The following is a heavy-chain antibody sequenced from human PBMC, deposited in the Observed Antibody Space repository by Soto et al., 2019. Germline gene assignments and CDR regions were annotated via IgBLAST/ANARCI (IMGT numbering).Heavy chain of an antibody. Sequence: EEQLVESGGGLVQPGESLRLSCGASGFTFSSFSMNWVRQAPGKGLQWVSYITRSSATVLYADSVKGRFTISRDNARNSLYLQMNSLSDEDTAVYYCARPGYGDYMGFDLWGQGTLVTVAS. V-gene: IGHV3-48*02. J-gene: IGHJ4*02. CDR3: ARPGYGDYMGFDL. CDR1: GFTFSSFS. CDR2: ITRSSATV. D-gene: IGHD4-17*01.